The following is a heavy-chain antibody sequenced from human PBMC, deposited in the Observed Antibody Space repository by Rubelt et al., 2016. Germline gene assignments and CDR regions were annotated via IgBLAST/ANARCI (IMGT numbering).Heavy chain of an antibody. CDR2: IYYSGST. V-gene: IGHV4-59*01. CDR1: GGSISSYY. J-gene: IGHJ5*02. Sequence: QVQLQESGPGLVKPSETLSLTCTVSGGSISSYYWSWIRQPPGKGLEWIGYIYYSGSTNYNPSLKGLVTIAGDMSKNQCALKLSSGTAPDTAVYYCARGGVFGGGNWFDPWGQGTLVTVSS. CDR3: ARGGVFGGGNWFDP. D-gene: IGHD3-10*02.